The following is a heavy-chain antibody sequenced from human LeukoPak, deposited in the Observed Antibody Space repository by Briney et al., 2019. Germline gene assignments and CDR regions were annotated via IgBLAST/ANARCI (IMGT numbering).Heavy chain of an antibody. D-gene: IGHD2-21*02. Sequence: GGSLRLSCAASGFTVSSNYMSWVRQAPGKGLEWVSVIYSGGSTYYADSVKGRFTISRDNSKNTLYLQMNSLRAEDTAAYYCASPVVVTPPALDYWGQGTLVTVSS. V-gene: IGHV3-66*02. CDR1: GFTVSSNY. J-gene: IGHJ4*02. CDR3: ASPVVVTPPALDY. CDR2: IYSGGST.